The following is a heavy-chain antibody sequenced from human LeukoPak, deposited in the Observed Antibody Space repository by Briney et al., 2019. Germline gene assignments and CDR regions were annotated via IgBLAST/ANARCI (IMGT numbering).Heavy chain of an antibody. D-gene: IGHD6-13*01. CDR3: ARGPPGYSSSWYGGLSWFDA. Sequence: PSETLSLTYTFSGRPLSSYYWSWIRQPPGKGLEWVGYIYYRWCTKDNPSLKSRVTISVDTSKNQFSLKLSSVTVADTAVYYCARGPPGYSSSWYGGLSWFDAWGQGTLGTVS. V-gene: IGHV4-59*01. J-gene: IGHJ5*02. CDR2: IYYRWCT. CDR1: GRPLSSYY.